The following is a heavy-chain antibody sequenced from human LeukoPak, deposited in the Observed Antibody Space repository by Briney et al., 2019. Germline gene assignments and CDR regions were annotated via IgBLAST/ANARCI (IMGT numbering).Heavy chain of an antibody. CDR1: GFTFSSFW. D-gene: IGHD5-12*01. Sequence: GGSLRLSCAASGFTFSSFWMSWVRQAPGKGLEWVANINEAGSGKYYVDSVKGRFTISRDNAKNSLYLQMNSLTDDDTAVYYCARDRVGYPKYYFDYWGQGTLVTVSS. CDR2: INEAGSGK. CDR3: ARDRVGYPKYYFDY. J-gene: IGHJ4*02. V-gene: IGHV3-7*01.